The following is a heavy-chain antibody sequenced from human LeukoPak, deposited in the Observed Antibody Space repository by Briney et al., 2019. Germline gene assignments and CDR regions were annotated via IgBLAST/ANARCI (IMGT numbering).Heavy chain of an antibody. CDR3: AGDNLRDGYNYYFDY. CDR2: IWYDGSNK. D-gene: IGHD5-24*01. CDR1: GFTFSSYG. Sequence: GGSLRLSCAASGFTFSSYGMHWVRQAPGKGLEWVAVIWYDGSNKYYADSVKGRFTISRDNSKNTLYLQMNSLRAEDTAVYYCAGDNLRDGYNYYFDYWGQGTLVTVSS. V-gene: IGHV3-33*01. J-gene: IGHJ4*02.